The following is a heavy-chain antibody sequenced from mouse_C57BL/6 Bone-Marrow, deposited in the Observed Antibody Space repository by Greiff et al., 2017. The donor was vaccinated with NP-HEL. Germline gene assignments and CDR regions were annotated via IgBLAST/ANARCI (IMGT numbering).Heavy chain of an antibody. CDR2: INYDGSST. CDR1: GFTFSDYY. J-gene: IGHJ1*03. D-gene: IGHD1-1*01. Sequence: DVHLVESEGGLVQPGSSMKLSCTASGFTFSDYYMAWVRQFPEKGLEWVANINYDGSSTYYLDSLKSRFIISRDNAKNILYLQMSSLKSEDTATYYCAREDYYGSSYRYFDVWGTGTTVTVSS. V-gene: IGHV5-16*01. CDR3: AREDYYGSSYRYFDV.